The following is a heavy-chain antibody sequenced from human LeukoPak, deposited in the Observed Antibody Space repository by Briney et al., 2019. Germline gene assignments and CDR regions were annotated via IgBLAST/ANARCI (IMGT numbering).Heavy chain of an antibody. CDR2: ISSSSSYI. CDR1: GFTFSSYS. D-gene: IGHD3-22*01. J-gene: IGHJ2*01. V-gene: IGHV3-21*01. CDR3: AKVPRHYDWLHWYFDL. Sequence: GGSLRLSCAASGFTFSSYSMNWVRQAPGKGLEWVSSISSSSSYIYYADSVKGRFTISRDNAKNSLYLQMNSLRAEDTAVYYCAKVPRHYDWLHWYFDLWGRGTLVTVSS.